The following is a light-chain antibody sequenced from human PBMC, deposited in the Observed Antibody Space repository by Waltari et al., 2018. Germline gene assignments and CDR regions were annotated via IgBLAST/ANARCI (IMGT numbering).Light chain of an antibody. Sequence: SYVVTQPPSVSLAPGKTATITCGGDDIGRKNVCWYQPRPGQAPVLVVYGNSDRSSGVPERFSGSNSGDTATLTISSVEVGDEADFYCQVWDSTTDHAIFGGGTKLTVL. CDR1: DIGRKN. J-gene: IGLJ2*01. CDR2: GNS. CDR3: QVWDSTTDHAI. V-gene: IGLV3-21*03.